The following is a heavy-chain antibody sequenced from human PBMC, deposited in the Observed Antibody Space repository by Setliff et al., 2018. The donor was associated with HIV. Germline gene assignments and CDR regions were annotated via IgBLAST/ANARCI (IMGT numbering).Heavy chain of an antibody. CDR1: GFTLSDYY. CDR3: AAVPWGHSSLIIDH. D-gene: IGHD3-16*01. V-gene: IGHV3-21*01. CDR2: ISSSSSYI. J-gene: IGHJ4*02. Sequence: PGGSLRLSCAVSGFTLSDYYMDWVRQAPGKGLEWVSSISSSSSYIYYADSVKGRFTISRDNAKNSLYLQMHSLRVEDTAVYYCAAVPWGHSSLIIDHWGQGTPVTVSS.